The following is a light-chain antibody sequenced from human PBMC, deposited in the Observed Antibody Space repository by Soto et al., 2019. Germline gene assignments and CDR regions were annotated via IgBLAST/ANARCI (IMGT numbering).Light chain of an antibody. CDR1: QSVTSSY. V-gene: IGKV3-20*01. J-gene: IGKJ1*01. CDR3: QQYGIPPT. Sequence: EIVLTQSPGTLSLSPGERATLSCRSSQSVTSSYLAWYQQKPGQAPRLLIYDASSRATGIPDRFSGSGSGTDFTLTSSRREPEDFTVFYCQQYGIPPTCAQGTKVEIK. CDR2: DAS.